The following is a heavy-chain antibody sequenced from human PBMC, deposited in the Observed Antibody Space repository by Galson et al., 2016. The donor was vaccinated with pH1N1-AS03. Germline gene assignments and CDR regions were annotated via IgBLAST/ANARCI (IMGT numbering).Heavy chain of an antibody. D-gene: IGHD3-22*01. CDR1: GGSMSSYY. V-gene: IGHV4-59*08. J-gene: IGHJ4*02. CDR2: IYYSGST. CDR3: ARHLFAYDSSGDYDE. Sequence: SETLSLTCTVSGGSMSSYYWSWIRQPPGKGLEWIGYIYYSGSTNYNPSLKRRVTISVDTSKNQFSLKLTSVTAADTAVYYCARHLFAYDSSGDYDEWGQGTLVTVSS.